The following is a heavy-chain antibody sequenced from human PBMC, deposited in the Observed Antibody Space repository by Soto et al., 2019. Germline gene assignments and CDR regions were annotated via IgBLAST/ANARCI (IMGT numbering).Heavy chain of an antibody. CDR2: MNPNSGNT. D-gene: IGHD2-15*01. V-gene: IGHV1-8*01. Sequence: QVQLVQSGAEVTKPGASVKVSCKASGYTFTSYDINWVRQATGHGLEWMGWMNPNSGNTGDAQKFQGRVTMTRNTSISTAYMELSSLRSEDTAVYYCARVSSGYCSGGSCYRSDAFDIWGQGTMVTVSS. J-gene: IGHJ3*02. CDR1: GYTFTSYD. CDR3: ARVSSGYCSGGSCYRSDAFDI.